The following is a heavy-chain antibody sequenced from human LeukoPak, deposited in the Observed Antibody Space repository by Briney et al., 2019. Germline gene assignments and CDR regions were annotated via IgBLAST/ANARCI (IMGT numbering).Heavy chain of an antibody. Sequence: PSETLSLTCTVSGGSISSSSYYWSWIRQPAGKGLEWIGRIYTSGSTNYNPSLKSRVTMSVDTSKNQFSLKLSSVTAADTAVYYCARGTYSYGPRDDYFDYWGQGTLVTVSS. CDR2: IYTSGST. CDR3: ARGTYSYGPRDDYFDY. D-gene: IGHD5-18*01. CDR1: GGSISSSSYY. J-gene: IGHJ4*02. V-gene: IGHV4-61*02.